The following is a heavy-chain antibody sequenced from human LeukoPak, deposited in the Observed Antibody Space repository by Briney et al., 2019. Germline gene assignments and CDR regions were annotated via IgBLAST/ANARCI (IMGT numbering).Heavy chain of an antibody. J-gene: IGHJ3*02. D-gene: IGHD3-10*01. V-gene: IGHV3-43*02. CDR1: GFTFDDYA. CDR3: AKVRVMVWGKDAFDI. CDR2: ISGDGGST. Sequence: GGSLRLSCAASGFTFDDYAMHWVRQAPGKGLEWVSLISGDGGSTYYADSVKGRFTISRDNSKNSLYLQMNSLRTEDTALYYCAKVRVMVWGKDAFDIWGQGTMVTVSS.